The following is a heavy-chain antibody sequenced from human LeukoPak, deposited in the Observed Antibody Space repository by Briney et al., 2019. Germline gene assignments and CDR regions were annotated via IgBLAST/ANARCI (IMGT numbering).Heavy chain of an antibody. J-gene: IGHJ4*02. CDR1: GYTFTDYY. V-gene: IGHV1-2*02. Sequence: ASVKVSCKASGYTFTDYYIHWVRQAPGQGLEWMGWINPNSGGTNYAQKFQGRVTITADESTSTAYMELSSLRSEDTAVYYCAREVRGAAAGTNFNDYWGQGTLVTVSS. D-gene: IGHD6-13*01. CDR2: INPNSGGT. CDR3: AREVRGAAAGTNFNDY.